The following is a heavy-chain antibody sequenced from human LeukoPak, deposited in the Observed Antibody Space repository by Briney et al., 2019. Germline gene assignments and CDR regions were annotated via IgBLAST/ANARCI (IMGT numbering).Heavy chain of an antibody. CDR2: ISGSGGSA. CDR1: GFTFSSYA. Sequence: PGGSLRLSCAASGFTFSSYAMSWVRQAPGKGLEWVSAISGSGGSAYYADSVKGRFTISRDNSKNTLYLQMNSLRAEDTAVYYCAKTRGYSTLPDAFDIWGQGTMVTVSS. J-gene: IGHJ3*02. D-gene: IGHD3-22*01. CDR3: AKTRGYSTLPDAFDI. V-gene: IGHV3-23*01.